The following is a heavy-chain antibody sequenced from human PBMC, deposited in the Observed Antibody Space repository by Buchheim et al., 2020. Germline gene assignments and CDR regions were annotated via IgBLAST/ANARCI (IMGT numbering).Heavy chain of an antibody. CDR3: ARDRLVAAPYHGYFQH. CDR1: GFTFSSYA. V-gene: IGHV3-30-3*01. CDR2: ISYDGSNK. J-gene: IGHJ1*01. D-gene: IGHD6-13*01. Sequence: QVQLVESGGGVVQPGRSLRLSCAASGFTFSSYAMHWVRQAPGKGLEWVAVISYDGSNKYYADSVKGRFTISRDNSKNTLYLQMNSLRAEDTAVYYCARDRLVAAPYHGYFQHWGQGTL.